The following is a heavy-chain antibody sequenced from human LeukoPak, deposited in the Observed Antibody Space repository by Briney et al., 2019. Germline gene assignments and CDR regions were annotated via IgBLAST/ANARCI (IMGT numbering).Heavy chain of an antibody. V-gene: IGHV4-59*08. Sequence: PSETLSLTCTVSGGSISSYYWSWIRQPPGKGLEWIGYIYYSGSTNYNPSLKSRVTISVDTSKNQFSLKLSSVTAADTAVYYCARQDSSSWYSYFDYWGQGTLVTVSS. D-gene: IGHD6-13*01. CDR1: GGSISSYY. J-gene: IGHJ4*02. CDR3: ARQDSSSWYSYFDY. CDR2: IYYSGST.